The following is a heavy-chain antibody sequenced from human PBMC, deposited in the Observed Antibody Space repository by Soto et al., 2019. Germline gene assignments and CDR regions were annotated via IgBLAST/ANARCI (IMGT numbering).Heavy chain of an antibody. D-gene: IGHD3-10*01. J-gene: IGHJ4*02. CDR1: GFIFSNYW. V-gene: IGHV3-74*01. CDR2: INNDGSST. Sequence: EVQLVESGGGLVQPGGSLRLSCAASGFIFSNYWMHWVRQAPGKGLVWVSRINNDGSSTNYADSVKGRFTISRDNAKNTLYLQMNSLRAEDTAVYFCTRGPVYHGSGSYSMGYWGQGTLVTVSS. CDR3: TRGPVYHGSGSYSMGY.